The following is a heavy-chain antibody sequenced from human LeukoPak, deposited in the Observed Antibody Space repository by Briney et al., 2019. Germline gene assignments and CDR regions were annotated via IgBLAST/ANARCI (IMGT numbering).Heavy chain of an antibody. CDR3: AKGSGYYDILTGFDY. Sequence: QTGGSLRLSCAASGFTFDDYAMHWVRQAPGKGLEWVSGISWNSGSIGYADSVKGRFTISRDNAKNSLYLQMNSLRAEDTALYYCAKGSGYYDILTGFDYWGQGTLVTVPS. V-gene: IGHV3-9*01. D-gene: IGHD3-9*01. CDR2: ISWNSGSI. CDR1: GFTFDDYA. J-gene: IGHJ4*02.